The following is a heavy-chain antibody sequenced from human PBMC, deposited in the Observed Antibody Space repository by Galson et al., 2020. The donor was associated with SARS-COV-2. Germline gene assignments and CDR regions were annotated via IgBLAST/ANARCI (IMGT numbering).Heavy chain of an antibody. D-gene: IGHD3-3*01. CDR2: IYYSGST. CDR3: ARGGRMEWSSFDY. J-gene: IGHJ4*02. Sequence: SETLSLTCTVSGGSISSGGYYWSWIRQHPGKGLEWIGYIYYSGSTYYNPSLKSRVTISVDTSKNQFSLKLSSVTAADTAVYYCARGGRMEWSSFDYWGQGTLVTVSS. V-gene: IGHV4-31*03. CDR1: GGSISSGGYY.